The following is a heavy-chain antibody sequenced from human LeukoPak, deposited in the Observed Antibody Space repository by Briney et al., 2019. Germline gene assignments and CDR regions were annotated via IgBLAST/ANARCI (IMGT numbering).Heavy chain of an antibody. CDR1: GFTFSSYW. CDR2: IKQDGSDK. Sequence: PGGSLRLSCAASGFTFSSYWMSWVRQAPGKGLVWVAHIKQDGSDKYYVDSVKGRFTISRDNAKNSLYLQMNSLRAEDTAVYYCARDRTYYDSSGIYYNWFDPWGQGTLVTVSS. CDR3: ARDRTYYDSSGIYYNWFDP. V-gene: IGHV3-7*01. D-gene: IGHD3-22*01. J-gene: IGHJ5*02.